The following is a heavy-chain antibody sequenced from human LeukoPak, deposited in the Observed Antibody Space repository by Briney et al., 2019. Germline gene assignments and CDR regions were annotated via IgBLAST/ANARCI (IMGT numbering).Heavy chain of an antibody. J-gene: IGHJ3*02. CDR2: IKQDGSEK. Sequence: PGGSLRLSCAASGFTFSTYWMSWVRQAPGKGLAWVASIKQDGSEKYSVDSVKGRFTISRDNAKNSLYLQMNSLRAEDTAVYYCARQIGWRDAFDIWGQGTMVTVSS. CDR3: ARQIGWRDAFDI. CDR1: GFTFSTYW. V-gene: IGHV3-7*01. D-gene: IGHD6-19*01.